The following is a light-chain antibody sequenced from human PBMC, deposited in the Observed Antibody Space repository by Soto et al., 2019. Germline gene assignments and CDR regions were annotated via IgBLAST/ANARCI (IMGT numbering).Light chain of an antibody. V-gene: IGKV1-5*03. Sequence: DIQMTQSPSTLSASVGDRVTITCRASQTIDSWLAWYQQRPGKPPNLLIYKASTLASGVPSRFSGSGSGTEFTLTITSLQPEDFATYYCHQVYTYPRTFGQGTKVDI. CDR3: HQVYTYPRT. J-gene: IGKJ1*01. CDR2: KAS. CDR1: QTIDSW.